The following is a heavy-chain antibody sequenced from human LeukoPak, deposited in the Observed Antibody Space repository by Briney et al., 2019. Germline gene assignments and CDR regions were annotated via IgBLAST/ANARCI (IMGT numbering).Heavy chain of an antibody. J-gene: IGHJ3*02. CDR2: IDQSGGRN. Sequence: GGSLRLSCAASGFTFSSYAMTWVRQAPGRGLEWVANIDQSGGRNNYVDSVKGRFTISRDNAKNSLFLEMSSLRADDTAVYFCARDVEGGTFDIWGQGTTVTVSS. V-gene: IGHV3-7*05. CDR1: GFTFSSYA. D-gene: IGHD3-16*01. CDR3: ARDVEGGTFDI.